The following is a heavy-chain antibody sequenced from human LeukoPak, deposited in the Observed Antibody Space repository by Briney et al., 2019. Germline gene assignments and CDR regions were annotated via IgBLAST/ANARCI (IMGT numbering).Heavy chain of an antibody. V-gene: IGHV3-64*01. CDR1: GFTLSSYS. CDR2: ISKNGRNT. CDR3: ARVDSGSACAS. J-gene: IGHJ1*01. Sequence: GGSLRLSCAASGFTLSSYSMHWVRQAPGKGLEFVSAISKNGRNTYYGNSMKGRFTISRDVSKNTLYLQMGSLRPEDMAVYYCARVDSGSACASWGQGILVTVSS. D-gene: IGHD6-19*01.